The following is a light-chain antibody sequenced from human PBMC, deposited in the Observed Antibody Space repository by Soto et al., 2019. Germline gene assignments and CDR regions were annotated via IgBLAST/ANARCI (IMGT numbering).Light chain of an antibody. V-gene: IGKV3-11*01. CDR2: DAS. CDR3: QQRSEWPRT. J-gene: IGKJ1*01. CDR1: QSISSS. Sequence: EIVLTQSPATLSLSPGERATLSCRASQSISSSLAWYQQKPGQAPRLLIFDASSRATCFPARFSGSGSGTDFTLTIGSLEPEDFAVYYCQQRSEWPRTFGQGTKMEIK.